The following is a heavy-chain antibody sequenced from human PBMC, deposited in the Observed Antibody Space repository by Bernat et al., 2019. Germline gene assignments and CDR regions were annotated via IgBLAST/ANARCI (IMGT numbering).Heavy chain of an antibody. CDR1: GYSFTSYW. CDR2: IYPGDFDT. D-gene: IGHD6-19*01. CDR3: ARLGIAVGGIANAGAFDI. V-gene: IGHV5-51*01. Sequence: EVQLVQSGAEVKKPGESLKISCKGSGYSFTSYWIGWVRQMPGKGLEWMGIIYPGDFDTSYSPSCQGQLTISADKSITTAYLPWRSLRASDTAMYSCARLGIAVGGIANAGAFDIWGQGTMVTVSS. J-gene: IGHJ3*02.